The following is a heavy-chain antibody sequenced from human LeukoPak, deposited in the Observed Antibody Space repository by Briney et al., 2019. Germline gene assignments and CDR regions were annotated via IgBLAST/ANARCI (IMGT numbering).Heavy chain of an antibody. D-gene: IGHD5-18*01. J-gene: IGHJ5*02. CDR3: ARTPSSYSYGCNWFDP. CDR1: GYTFTSYG. CDR2: ISAYNGNT. V-gene: IGHV1-18*01. Sequence: ASVKVSCKASGYTFTSYGISWVRQAPGQGLEWMGWISAYNGNTNYAQKLQGRVTMTTDTSTSTAYMELRSLRSDDTAVYYCARTPSSYSYGCNWFDPWGQGTLVTVSS.